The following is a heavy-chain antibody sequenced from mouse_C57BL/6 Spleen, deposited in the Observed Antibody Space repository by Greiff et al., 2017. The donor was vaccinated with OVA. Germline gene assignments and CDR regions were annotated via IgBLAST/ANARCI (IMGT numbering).Heavy chain of an antibody. Sequence: QVQLQQPGAELVKPGASVKLSCKASGYTFTSYWMQWVKQRPGQGLEWIGEIDPSDSYTNYNQKFKGKATLTVDTSSSTAYMQLSSLTSEDSAVYYCARSGDPNYFDDWGQGTTLTVSS. D-gene: IGHD3-1*01. V-gene: IGHV1-50*01. CDR3: ARSGDPNYFDD. J-gene: IGHJ2*01. CDR2: IDPSDSYT. CDR1: GYTFTSYW.